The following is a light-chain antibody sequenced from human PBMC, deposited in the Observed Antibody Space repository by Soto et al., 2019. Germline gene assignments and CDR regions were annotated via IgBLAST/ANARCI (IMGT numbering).Light chain of an antibody. CDR2: DAS. CDR3: QQPGLT. V-gene: IGKV1-33*01. J-gene: IGKJ4*01. CDR1: QDISNY. Sequence: DIQMTQSPSSLSASVGDRVTITCQASQDISNYLNWYQQKPGKAPKLLIYDASNLETGVPSRFSGSGSGTDFTFTISSLQPEDIATYYCQQPGLTFGGGTKVEIK.